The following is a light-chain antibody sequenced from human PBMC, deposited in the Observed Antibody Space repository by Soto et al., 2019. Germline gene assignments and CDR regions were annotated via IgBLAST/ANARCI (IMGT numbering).Light chain of an antibody. J-gene: IGKJ3*01. CDR1: QDVRNW. V-gene: IGKV1-12*01. CDR2: GAT. CDR3: QQVADFPLT. Sequence: IQMTQSPSTVSASVGDRVTITCRASQDVRNWIAWYQQSPGKAPKYLIHGATTLENGVPSRFSGSGSGTDFTLTISNVQPEDFAAYYCQQVADFPLTFGPGTEVNIK.